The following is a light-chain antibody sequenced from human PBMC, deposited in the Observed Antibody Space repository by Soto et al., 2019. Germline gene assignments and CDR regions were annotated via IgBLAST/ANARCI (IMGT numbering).Light chain of an antibody. CDR3: QQYNNWPPLT. J-gene: IGKJ4*01. V-gene: IGKV3-15*01. CDR1: QSVGSD. CDR2: GAS. Sequence: EIVMTQSPATLSVSPGERATLSCRASQSVGSDLAWYQHTPGQPPRLLIYGASTRATGIPGRFSGSGSGTEFTLTISSLQSEDFAVYYCQQYNNWPPLTFGGGTKVDIK.